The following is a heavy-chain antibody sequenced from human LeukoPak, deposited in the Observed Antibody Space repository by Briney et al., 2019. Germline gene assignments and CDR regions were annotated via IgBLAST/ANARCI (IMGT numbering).Heavy chain of an antibody. J-gene: IGHJ4*02. CDR2: ISGSGGRK. D-gene: IGHD5-18*01. CDR3: AKGTQLWLRGGNFDY. V-gene: IGHV3-23*01. CDR1: GFTFSSYA. Sequence: GGSLRLSCPASGFTFSSYAMSWVRQAPGKGREGVSAISGSGGRKYYADSVKGRFTTPRNNSKNTLYLQRNSLRAEDTAVYYCAKGTQLWLRGGNFDYWGQGTLVTVSP.